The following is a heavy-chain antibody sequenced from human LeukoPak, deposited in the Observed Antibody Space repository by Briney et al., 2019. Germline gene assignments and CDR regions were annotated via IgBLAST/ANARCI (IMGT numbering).Heavy chain of an antibody. CDR2: ISSSSSYI. D-gene: IGHD6-6*01. V-gene: IGHV3-21*01. CDR1: GFTFSSYG. Sequence: GGSLRLSCAASGFTFSSYGMNWVRQAPGKGLEWVSSISSSSSYIYYADSVKGQFTISRDNAKNSLYLQMNSLRAEDTAVYYCAGIAARPLFDPWGQGTLVTVSS. CDR3: AGIAARPLFDP. J-gene: IGHJ5*02.